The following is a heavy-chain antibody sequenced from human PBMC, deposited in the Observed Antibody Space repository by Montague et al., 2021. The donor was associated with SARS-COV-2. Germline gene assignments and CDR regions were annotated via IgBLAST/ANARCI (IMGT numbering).Heavy chain of an antibody. Sequence: SETLSLTCTVSGGSISRSSYYWGWIRQPPGKGLEWIGSIYYSGYTHYNPSLKSRVTISVDTSKNHFSLRLSSVTAADTAVYYCAKDGEALAWGTFDIWGQGTMVTVSS. CDR2: IYYSGYT. CDR1: GGSISRSSYY. J-gene: IGHJ3*02. CDR3: AKDGEALAWGTFDI. D-gene: IGHD3-10*01. V-gene: IGHV4-39*07.